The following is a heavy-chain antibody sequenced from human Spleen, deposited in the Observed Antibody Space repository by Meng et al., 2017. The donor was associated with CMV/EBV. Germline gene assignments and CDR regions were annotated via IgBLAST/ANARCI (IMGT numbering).Heavy chain of an antibody. CDR2: INQDGSEK. CDR3: ARDNHGFGDLREDV. D-gene: IGHD3-10*01. CDR1: RFTFSGYW. Sequence: GESLKISCAASRFTFSGYWMSWVRQAPGKGLEWVANINQDGSEKSYVDSVRGQFTISRDNANNSLYLQMHSLRAEDTAVYYCARDNHGFGDLREDVWGQGTMVTVSS. V-gene: IGHV3-7*01. J-gene: IGHJ6*02.